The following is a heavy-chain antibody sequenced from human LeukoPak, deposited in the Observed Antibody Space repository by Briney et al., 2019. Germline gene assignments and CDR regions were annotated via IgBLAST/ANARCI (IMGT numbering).Heavy chain of an antibody. CDR2: ISSDSSTI. D-gene: IGHD2-2*01. V-gene: IGHV3-11*04. Sequence: GGSLRLSCAASGFTFSDYYMSWLRQAPGKGLEWVSYISSDSSTIYYADSVKGRFTISRANAKNSLYLQMNSLRTEGTAVYYCANTEYQRLGTDYWGQGTLVTVSS. CDR1: GFTFSDYY. CDR3: ANTEYQRLGTDY. J-gene: IGHJ4*02.